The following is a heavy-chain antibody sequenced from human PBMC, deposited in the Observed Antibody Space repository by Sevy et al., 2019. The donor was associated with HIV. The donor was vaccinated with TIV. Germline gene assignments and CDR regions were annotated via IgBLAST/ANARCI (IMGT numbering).Heavy chain of an antibody. CDR3: ARQAPSGGSPATFDI. V-gene: IGHV5-51*01. Sequence: GESLKIACKGSGYIFTNYWIGWVRQMPGKGLEWMGIIYPGGSDTTYSPSFQGQVTISPAKSISTAYLQWSSLKASDTAMFYCARQAPSGGSPATFDIWGQGTMVTVSS. J-gene: IGHJ3*02. CDR2: IYPGGSDT. CDR1: GYIFTNYW. D-gene: IGHD1-26*01.